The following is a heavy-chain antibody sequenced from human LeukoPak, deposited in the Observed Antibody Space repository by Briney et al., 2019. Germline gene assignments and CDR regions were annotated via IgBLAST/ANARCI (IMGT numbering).Heavy chain of an antibody. CDR1: GGSFSGYY. J-gene: IGHJ3*02. CDR2: INHSGST. V-gene: IGHV4-34*01. Sequence: SETLSLTCAVYGGSFSGYYWSWIRQPPGKGLEWIGEINHSGSTNYNPSLKSRVTISVDTSKNQFSLKLSSVTAADTAIYYCAGVGGYNDAFDIWGQGTMVTVSS. D-gene: IGHD5-24*01. CDR3: AGVGGYNDAFDI.